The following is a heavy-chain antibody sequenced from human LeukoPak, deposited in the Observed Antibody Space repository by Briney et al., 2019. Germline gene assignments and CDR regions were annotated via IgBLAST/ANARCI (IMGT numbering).Heavy chain of an antibody. V-gene: IGHV3-23*01. CDR2: ISDSGGST. CDR3: AKRGVVIRVIPVGFHKQAYYFDS. J-gene: IGHJ4*02. CDR1: GITLSNYG. D-gene: IGHD3-10*01. Sequence: GGSLRLSCAVSGITLSNYGMSWVRQAPGKGLEGVAGISDSGGSTNYADSVKGRFTISRDNAKNTLYLQMNSLRAEDTAVYFCAKRGVVIRVIPVGFHKQAYYFDSWGQGALVTVSS.